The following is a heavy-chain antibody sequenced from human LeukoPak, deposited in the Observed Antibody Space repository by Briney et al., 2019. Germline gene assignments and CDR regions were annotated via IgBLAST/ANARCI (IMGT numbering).Heavy chain of an antibody. CDR1: GFTFSSYA. D-gene: IGHD3-10*01. V-gene: IGHV3-23*01. CDR2: ISGSGGST. Sequence: PGGSLRLSCAASGFTFSSYAMSWVRQAPGKGLEWVSAISGSGGSTYYADSVKGRFTISRDNSKNTLYLQMNSLRAEDTAVYYCAGEQPGSYSYYYYGMDVWGQGTTVTVSS. CDR3: AGEQPGSYSYYYYGMDV. J-gene: IGHJ6*02.